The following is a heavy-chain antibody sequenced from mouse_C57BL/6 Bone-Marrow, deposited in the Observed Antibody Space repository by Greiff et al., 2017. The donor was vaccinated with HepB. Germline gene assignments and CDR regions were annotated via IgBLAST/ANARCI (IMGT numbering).Heavy chain of an antibody. CDR3: AREGGYYCAMDY. V-gene: IGHV5-4*01. J-gene: IGHJ4*01. D-gene: IGHD2-2*01. Sequence: EVKVVESGGGLVKPGGSLKLSCAASGFTFSSYAMSWVRQTPEKRLEWVATISDGGSYTYYPDNVKGRFTISRDNAKNNLYLQMSHLKSEDTAMYYCAREGGYYCAMDYWGQGTSVTVSS. CDR1: GFTFSSYA. CDR2: ISDGGSYT.